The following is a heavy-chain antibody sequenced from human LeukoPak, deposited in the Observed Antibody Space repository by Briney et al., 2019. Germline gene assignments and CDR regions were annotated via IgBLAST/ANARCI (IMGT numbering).Heavy chain of an antibody. V-gene: IGHV3-64*01. J-gene: IGHJ4*02. Sequence: GGSLRLSCAASGFTFSNYAMHWVRQAQGKGLEYVSTIVSNGDSTYYANSVKGRFTISRDNSRTTLYLQMGSLRVEDMAVYYCARGVNYYDSSGYLFDYWGQGILVTVSS. CDR2: IVSNGDST. D-gene: IGHD3-22*01. CDR3: ARGVNYYDSSGYLFDY. CDR1: GFTFSNYA.